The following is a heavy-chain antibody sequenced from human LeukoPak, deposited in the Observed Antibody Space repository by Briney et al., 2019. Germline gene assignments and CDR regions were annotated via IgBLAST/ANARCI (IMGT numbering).Heavy chain of an antibody. D-gene: IGHD5-18*01. V-gene: IGHV1-69*04. CDR3: ARADTATYVDY. CDR1: GGTFSSYA. CDR2: IIPILGIA. J-gene: IGHJ4*02. Sequence: ASVKVSCKASGGTFSSYAISWVRQAPGQGLEWMGRIIPILGIANYAQKFQGRVTITADKSTGTAYMELSSLRSEDTAVYYCARADTATYVDYWGQGALVTVSS.